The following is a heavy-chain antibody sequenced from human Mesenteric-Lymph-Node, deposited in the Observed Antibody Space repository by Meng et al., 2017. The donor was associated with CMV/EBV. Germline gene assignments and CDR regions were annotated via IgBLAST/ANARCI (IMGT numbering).Heavy chain of an antibody. D-gene: IGHD6-13*01. Sequence: SGPTLVKPTQTLTLTCTFSGFSLSTSGMCVSWVRQPPGKALEWLALIDWDDDKYYSTSLKTRLTISKDTSKNQVVLTMTNMDPVDTATYYCARISHGSSSWSRIDYWGQGTLVTVSS. CDR2: IDWDDDK. CDR3: ARISHGSSSWSRIDY. V-gene: IGHV2-70*20. J-gene: IGHJ4*02. CDR1: GFSLSTSGMC.